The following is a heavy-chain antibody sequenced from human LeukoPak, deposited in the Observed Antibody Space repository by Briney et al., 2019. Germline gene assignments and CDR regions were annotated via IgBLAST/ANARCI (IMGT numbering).Heavy chain of an antibody. CDR3: ARDSYGAYSGYVYFDY. V-gene: IGHV3-21*01. Sequence: GGSLRLSCAASGFTFNTYTMNWVRQAPGKGLEWVASISSSSGYIYYADSVKGRFTISRDDGKNSLYLQMDSLRAEDTAVYYCARDSYGAYSGYVYFDYWGQGTLVTVSS. D-gene: IGHD5-12*01. J-gene: IGHJ4*02. CDR2: ISSSSGYI. CDR1: GFTFNTYT.